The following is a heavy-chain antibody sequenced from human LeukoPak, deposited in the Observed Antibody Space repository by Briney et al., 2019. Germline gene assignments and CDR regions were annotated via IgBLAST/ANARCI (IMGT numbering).Heavy chain of an antibody. D-gene: IGHD6-13*01. CDR2: IRGSGAIT. V-gene: IGHV3-23*01. CDR1: GFSFSIYA. Sequence: GGSLRLSCTASGFSFSIYALSWVRQASGKGLEWVSGIRGSGAITYYADSVKGRFTISRDNSKSTLFLHMNSLRAEDTAVYYCAKDRGSWFALFDSWGQGTLVTVSS. J-gene: IGHJ4*02. CDR3: AKDRGSWFALFDS.